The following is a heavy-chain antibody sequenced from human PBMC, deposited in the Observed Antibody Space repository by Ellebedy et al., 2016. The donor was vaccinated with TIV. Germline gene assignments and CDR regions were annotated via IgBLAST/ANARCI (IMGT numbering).Heavy chain of an antibody. CDR2: IIPIFGTA. CDR3: ARVQEYQLLWSGSYYYYGMDV. D-gene: IGHD2-2*01. V-gene: IGHV1-69*13. J-gene: IGHJ6*02. CDR1: GGTFSSYA. Sequence: SVKVSCXASGGTFSSYAISWVRQAPGQGLEWMGGIIPIFGTANYAQKFQGRVTITADESTSTAYMELSSLRSEDTAVYYCARVQEYQLLWSGSYYYYGMDVWGQGTTVTVSS.